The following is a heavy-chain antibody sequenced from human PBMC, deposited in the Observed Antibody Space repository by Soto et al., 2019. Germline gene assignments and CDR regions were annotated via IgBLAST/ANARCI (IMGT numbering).Heavy chain of an antibody. J-gene: IGHJ4*02. CDR2: IIPIFGTA. CDR1: GGTFSSYA. CDR3: ARMVGCSGGSCYLEFDY. D-gene: IGHD2-15*01. Sequence: QVQLVQSGAEVKKPGSSVKVSCKASGGTFSSYAISWVRQAPGQGLEWMGGIIPIFGTANYAQKFQGRVTITADESTSTAYMELSSLRSEDTAVYYCARMVGCSGGSCYLEFDYWGQGTLVTVSS. V-gene: IGHV1-69*01.